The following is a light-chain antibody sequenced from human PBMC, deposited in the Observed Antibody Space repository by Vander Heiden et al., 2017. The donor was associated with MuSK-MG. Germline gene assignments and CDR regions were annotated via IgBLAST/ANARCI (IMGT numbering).Light chain of an antibody. CDR3: SSYTSSSTLV. J-gene: IGLJ1*01. CDR2: EVS. CDR1: SSDVGGYNY. Sequence: QSALTQPASVSGSPGQSITISCTGTSSDVGGYNYVSWYQQHPGKPPKLMMYEVSNRPSGVSNRFSASKSGNTASPTISGLQAEDDAYDYCSSYTSSSTLVFGTGTKLTVL. V-gene: IGLV2-14*01.